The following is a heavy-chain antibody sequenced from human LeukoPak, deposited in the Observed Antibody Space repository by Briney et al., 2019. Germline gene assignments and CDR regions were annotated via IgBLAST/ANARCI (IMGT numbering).Heavy chain of an antibody. D-gene: IGHD1-26*01. V-gene: IGHV3-74*01. CDR2: INEDGSIT. Sequence: GGFLRLSCAVSGFTFRTYWMHWVRQVPGEGLVWVSRINEDGSITNYADSVKGRFSISRDNAKNTLYLQMNSLRAEDTAVYYCGRDLGGRSGYWGQGTLVTVSS. CDR3: GRDLGGRSGY. CDR1: GFTFRTYW. J-gene: IGHJ4*02.